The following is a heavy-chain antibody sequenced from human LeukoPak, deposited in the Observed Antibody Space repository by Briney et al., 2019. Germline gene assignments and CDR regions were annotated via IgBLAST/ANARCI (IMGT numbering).Heavy chain of an antibody. Sequence: GASVKVSCKASGYTFSTYAMNWVRQAPGQGLEWMGWISAYNGNTNYARKLQGRVTMTTDTSTSTAYMELRSLRSDDTAVYYCARAIMEARYYYYYMDVWGKGTTVTVSS. J-gene: IGHJ6*03. D-gene: IGHD2-8*01. CDR2: ISAYNGNT. V-gene: IGHV1-18*01. CDR1: GYTFSTYA. CDR3: ARAIMEARYYYYYMDV.